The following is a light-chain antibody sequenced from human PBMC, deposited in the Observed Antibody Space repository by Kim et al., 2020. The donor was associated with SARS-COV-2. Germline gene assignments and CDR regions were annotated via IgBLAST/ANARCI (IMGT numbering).Light chain of an antibody. J-gene: IGKJ2*01. CDR1: QAISNH. CDR3: LQHNTSPHT. V-gene: IGKV1-17*01. Sequence: DIQMTQSPSSLSASVGDRVTITCRTSQAISNHLGWFQQKPGKAPKRLIYAASSLQSGVPSRFSGSGSGTEFTLTISSLQPEDFATYYCLQHNTSPHTFGEGTKLEI. CDR2: AAS.